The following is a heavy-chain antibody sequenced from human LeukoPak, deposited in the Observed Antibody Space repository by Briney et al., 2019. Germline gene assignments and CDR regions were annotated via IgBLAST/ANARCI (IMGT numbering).Heavy chain of an antibody. CDR1: GYSISSGYY. CDR3: ARDRVTIFEVPNAFDI. V-gene: IGHV4-38-2*02. J-gene: IGHJ3*02. Sequence: PSETLSLTCTVSGYSISSGYYWGWIRQPPGKGLEWIGSIYHSGSTYYNPSLKSRVTISVDTSKNQFSLKLSSVTAADTAVYYCARDRVTIFEVPNAFDIWGQGTMVTVSS. D-gene: IGHD3-3*01. CDR2: IYHSGST.